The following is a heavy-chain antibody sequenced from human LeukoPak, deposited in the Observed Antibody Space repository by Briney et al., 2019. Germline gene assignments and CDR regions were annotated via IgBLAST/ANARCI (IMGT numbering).Heavy chain of an antibody. CDR1: GGSVSSSSYY. D-gene: IGHD6-19*01. J-gene: IGHJ3*02. V-gene: IGHV4-61*01. CDR2: ISYSGST. Sequence: SETLSLTCTVSGGSVSSSSYYWTWIRQPPGKGLEWIGYISYSGSTSYSPSLKSRVTISVDTSTKQFSLNLSSVTAADTAVYYCAREGYISGSDAFDIWGQGTMVTVSS. CDR3: AREGYISGSDAFDI.